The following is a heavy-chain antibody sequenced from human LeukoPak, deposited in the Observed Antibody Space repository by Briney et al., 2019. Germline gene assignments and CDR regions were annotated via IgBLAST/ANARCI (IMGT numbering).Heavy chain of an antibody. CDR2: ISHSGTTT. V-gene: IGHV3-23*01. CDR1: RFTFSSYA. CDR3: ANNGNLDN. J-gene: IGHJ4*02. Sequence: GGSLRLSCAASRFTFSSYAMSWVRQAPGKGLECVSAISHSGTTTFYADSVKGRFTISRDSSKNTLYPQMNSLRVEDTAVYYCANNGNLDNWGQGTLVTVSS. D-gene: IGHD1-14*01.